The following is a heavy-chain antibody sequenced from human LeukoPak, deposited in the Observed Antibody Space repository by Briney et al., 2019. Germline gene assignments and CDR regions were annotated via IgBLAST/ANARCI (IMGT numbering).Heavy chain of an antibody. J-gene: IGHJ5*02. CDR1: GGSFSTHV. D-gene: IGHD5-12*01. V-gene: IGHV1-69*04. Sequence: ASVKVSCKASGGSFSTHVITWVRQAPGQGLEWMGRIIPVLGVSNFAQKFQGRVTITADKSTNTAHMELSSLRSEDTAVYYCAMAEDIVAPTFDPWGQGTLVTVSS. CDR3: AMAEDIVAPTFDP. CDR2: IIPVLGVS.